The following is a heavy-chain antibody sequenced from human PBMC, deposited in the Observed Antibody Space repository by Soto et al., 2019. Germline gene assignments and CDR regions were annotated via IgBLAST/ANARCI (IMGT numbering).Heavy chain of an antibody. CDR2: LYYSGST. V-gene: IGHV4-30-4*01. D-gene: IGHD2-15*01. CDR1: GGSISSGDYY. Sequence: QVQLQESGPGLVKPSQTLSLTCTVSGGSISSGDYYWSWIRQPPGKGLEWIGYLYYSGSTYYNPSLKSRVPISVDTSKNQFSLKLSSVTAADTAVYYCAREVGCSGGSCYSNYYYYYGMDVWGQGTTVTVPS. J-gene: IGHJ6*02. CDR3: AREVGCSGGSCYSNYYYYYGMDV.